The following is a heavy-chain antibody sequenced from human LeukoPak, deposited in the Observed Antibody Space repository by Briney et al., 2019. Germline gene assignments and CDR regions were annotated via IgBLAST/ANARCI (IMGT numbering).Heavy chain of an antibody. CDR1: GGSISSGSYY. J-gene: IGHJ4*02. D-gene: IGHD7-27*01. CDR3: ARDKGLGHFDY. V-gene: IGHV4-61*10. CDR2: IYYSGST. Sequence: PSQTLSLTCTVSGGSISSGSYYWSWIRQPAGKGLEWIGYIYYSGSTNYNPSLKSRVTVSVDTSKNQFSLKLSSVTAADTAVYYCARDKGLGHFDYWGQGTLVTVSS.